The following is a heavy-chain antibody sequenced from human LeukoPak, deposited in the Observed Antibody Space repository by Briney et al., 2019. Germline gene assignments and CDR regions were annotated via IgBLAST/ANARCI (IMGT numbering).Heavy chain of an antibody. D-gene: IGHD3-3*01. Sequence: GGSLRLSCAASGFTYSNYAMNWVRQAPGKGLEWVSVISGSGRSTYYADSVKGRFTISRDKSKNSLYLQMNSLRAEDTAVYYCAKDGRSTYYGISYYYMDVWGKGTTVTVSS. CDR3: AKDGRSTYYGISYYYMDV. V-gene: IGHV3-23*01. CDR1: GFTYSNYA. CDR2: ISGSGRST. J-gene: IGHJ6*03.